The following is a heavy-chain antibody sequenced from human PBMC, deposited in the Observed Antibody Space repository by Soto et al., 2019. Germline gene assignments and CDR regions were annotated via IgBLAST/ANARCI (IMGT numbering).Heavy chain of an antibody. CDR1: GFTFSSYA. CDR2: ISGSGGST. J-gene: IGHJ4*02. CDR3: ANYDSSGYYGNY. D-gene: IGHD3-22*01. V-gene: IGHV3-23*01. Sequence: GGSLRLSCAASGFTFSSYAMSWVRQAPGKGLEWVPAISGSGGSTYYADSVKGRFTISRDNSKNTLYLQMNSLRAEDTAVYYCANYDSSGYYGNYWGQGTLVTVSS.